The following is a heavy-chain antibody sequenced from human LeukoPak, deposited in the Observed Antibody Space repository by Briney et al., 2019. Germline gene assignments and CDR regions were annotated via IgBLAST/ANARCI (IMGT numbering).Heavy chain of an antibody. D-gene: IGHD4-17*01. CDR1: GFTFSTSW. CDR3: ARDWQTVDGNYYYMDV. Sequence: GGSLRLSCAASGFTFSTSWMSWVRQAPGKGLEWVAKIKQDGSEKYYVDSVKGRFTISRDNAKNSLYLQMNSLRAEDTAVYYCARDWQTVDGNYYYMDVWGKGTTVTISS. V-gene: IGHV3-7*01. J-gene: IGHJ6*03. CDR2: IKQDGSEK.